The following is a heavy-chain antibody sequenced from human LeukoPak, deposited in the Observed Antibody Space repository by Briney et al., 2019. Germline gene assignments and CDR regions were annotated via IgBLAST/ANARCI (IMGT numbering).Heavy chain of an antibody. CDR2: INPNSGGT. V-gene: IGHV1-2*02. CDR3: ARPGVTPDTNWFDS. Sequence: ASVKVSFKASGYTFTDYYVHWVRQAPGQGLEWMGWINPNSGGTNYVQKFQGRVTMTRDTSISTAYVELSGLGSDDTAVYYCARPGVTPDTNWFDSWGQGTLVTVSS. J-gene: IGHJ5*01. CDR1: GYTFTDYY. D-gene: IGHD5-18*01.